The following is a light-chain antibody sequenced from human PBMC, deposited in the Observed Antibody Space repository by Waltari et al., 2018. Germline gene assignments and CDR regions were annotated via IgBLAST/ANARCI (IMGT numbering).Light chain of an antibody. CDR1: QSTTTW. V-gene: IGKV1-5*03. CDR2: RAS. J-gene: IGKJ2*01. CDR3: QQSYRYPAT. Sequence: DIQMTQSPSALSASVGDRVTITCRASQSTTTWLVWYQQKPGKAPNLLIYRASTLKSGVPSRFSASGSGTEFTLTISGLQPDDFATYYCQQSYRYPATFGQGTKLEI.